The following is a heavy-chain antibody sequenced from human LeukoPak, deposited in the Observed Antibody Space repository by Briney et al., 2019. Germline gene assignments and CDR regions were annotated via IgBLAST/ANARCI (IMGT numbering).Heavy chain of an antibody. D-gene: IGHD5-24*01. V-gene: IGHV4-59*08. CDR2: IYYSGST. CDR1: GGSTSSYY. J-gene: IGHJ4*02. CDR3: ARLSRDGYNQYYFDY. Sequence: SETLSLTCTVSGGSTSSYYWSWIRQPPGKGLEWIGYIYYSGSTNYNPSLKSRVTISVDTSKNQFSLKLSSVTAADTAVYYCARLSRDGYNQYYFDYWGQGTLVTVSS.